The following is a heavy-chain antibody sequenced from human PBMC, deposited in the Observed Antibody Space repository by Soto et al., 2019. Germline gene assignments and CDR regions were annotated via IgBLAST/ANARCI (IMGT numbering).Heavy chain of an antibody. J-gene: IGHJ5*02. CDR1: GFTFSSYA. V-gene: IGHV3-64*01. D-gene: IGHD6-13*01. Sequence: EVQLVESGGGLVQPGGSLRLSCAASGFTFSSYAMHWVRQAPGKGLEYVSAISSNGGSTYYANSVKGRFTISRDNSTSTPYRQTGSTRGEATSVYYCARDVAAAARGWFDPWGRGTPVTVSS. CDR3: ARDVAAAARGWFDP. CDR2: ISSNGGST.